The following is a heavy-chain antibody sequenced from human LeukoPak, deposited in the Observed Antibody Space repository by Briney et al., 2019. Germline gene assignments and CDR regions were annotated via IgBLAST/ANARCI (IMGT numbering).Heavy chain of an antibody. Sequence: PGGSLRLSCAASGFTFSSYSMNWVRQAPGKGLEWVSSISSSSSHIYYADSVKGRFTISRDNAKNSLYLQMNSLRAEDTAVYYCARDCSSTSCYSWIDYWGQGTLVTVSS. J-gene: IGHJ4*02. CDR2: ISSSSSHI. CDR1: GFTFSSYS. D-gene: IGHD2-2*02. CDR3: ARDCSSTSCYSWIDY. V-gene: IGHV3-21*01.